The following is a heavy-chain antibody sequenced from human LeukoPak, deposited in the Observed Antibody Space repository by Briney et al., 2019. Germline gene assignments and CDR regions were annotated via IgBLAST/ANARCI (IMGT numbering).Heavy chain of an antibody. CDR3: ARGPSIVVVPAANDAFDI. CDR1: GYTFTSYD. J-gene: IGHJ3*02. CDR2: MNPNSGNT. V-gene: IGHV1-8*01. Sequence: ASVKVSCKASGYTFTSYDINWVRQATGQGLEWMGWMNPNSGNTGYAQKFQGRVTMTRDTSISTAYMELSRLRSDDTAVYYCARGPSIVVVPAANDAFDIWGQGTMVTVST. D-gene: IGHD2-2*01.